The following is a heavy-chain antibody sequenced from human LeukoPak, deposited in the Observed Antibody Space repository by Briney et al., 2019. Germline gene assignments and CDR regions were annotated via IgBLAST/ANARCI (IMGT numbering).Heavy chain of an antibody. V-gene: IGHV4-34*01. J-gene: IGHJ6*02. CDR3: ARDRYCSSTSRSYYYYYYGMDV. CDR1: GGSFSGYY. CDR2: INHSGST. Sequence: PSETLSLTCAVYGGSFSGYYWSWIRQPPGKGLEWIGEINHSGSTNYNPSLKSRVTISVDTSKNQFSLKLSSVTAADTAVYYCARDRYCSSTSRSYYYYYYGMDVWGQGTTVTVSS. D-gene: IGHD2-2*01.